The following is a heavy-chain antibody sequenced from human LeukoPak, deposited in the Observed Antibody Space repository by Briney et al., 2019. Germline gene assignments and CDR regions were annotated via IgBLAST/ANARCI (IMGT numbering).Heavy chain of an antibody. J-gene: IGHJ5*02. CDR1: GGSISSSSYY. Sequence: PSETLSLTCTVSGGSISSSSYYWGWIRQPPGKGLEWIGNIYYSGSTYYNPSLKSRVTISVDTSKNQFSLKLSSVTAADTAVYYCARQHYYDSSGHLAVNWFDPWGQGTLVTVSS. D-gene: IGHD3-22*01. V-gene: IGHV4-39*07. CDR2: IYYSGST. CDR3: ARQHYYDSSGHLAVNWFDP.